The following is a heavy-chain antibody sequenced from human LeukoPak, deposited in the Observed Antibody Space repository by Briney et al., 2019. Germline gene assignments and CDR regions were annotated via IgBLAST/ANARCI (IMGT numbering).Heavy chain of an antibody. Sequence: GGSLRLSCAASGFTFSSYWMSWVRQVPGKGLEWVANIKEDGSDKDCVDSVKGRFTISRDNAKNSLYLQMSSLRAEDTAVYYCARDRSNSYFDYWGQGALVTVPS. CDR1: GFTFSSYW. J-gene: IGHJ4*02. V-gene: IGHV3-7*01. CDR2: IKEDGSDK. D-gene: IGHD4-23*01. CDR3: ARDRSNSYFDY.